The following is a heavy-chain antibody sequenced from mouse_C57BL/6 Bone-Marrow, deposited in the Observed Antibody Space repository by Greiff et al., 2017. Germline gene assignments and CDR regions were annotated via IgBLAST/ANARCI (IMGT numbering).Heavy chain of an antibody. CDR1: GYTFTSYW. V-gene: IGHV1-55*01. D-gene: IGHD1-1*01. CDR3: ARQDYYGSSYWYFDV. Sequence: QVQLQQSGAELVKPGASVKMSCKASGYTFTSYWITWVKQRPGQGLEWIGDIYPGSGSTNYNEKFKSKATLTVDTSSSTAYMQLSSLTSEDSAVYYCARQDYYGSSYWYFDVWGTGTTVTVSS. CDR2: IYPGSGST. J-gene: IGHJ1*03.